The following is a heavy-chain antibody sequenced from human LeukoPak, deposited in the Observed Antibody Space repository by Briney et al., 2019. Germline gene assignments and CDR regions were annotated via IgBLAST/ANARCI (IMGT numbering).Heavy chain of an antibody. CDR3: AKGSSYSGNLVDY. D-gene: IGHD1-26*01. CDR2: IGGNSGTT. Sequence: QPGGSLRLACAASGFTFNTYALSWVRQSPEKGLEWVSAIGGNSGTTYYAESVRGRFTTSRDNSKSTLYLQMNSLRAEDTAVYYCAKGSSYSGNLVDYWGQGNLVTVSS. V-gene: IGHV3-23*01. CDR1: GFTFNTYA. J-gene: IGHJ4*02.